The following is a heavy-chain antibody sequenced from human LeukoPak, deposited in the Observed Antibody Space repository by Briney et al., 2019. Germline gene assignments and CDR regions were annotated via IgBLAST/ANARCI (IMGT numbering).Heavy chain of an antibody. Sequence: PSETLSLTCAVYGGSFSGYYWSWIRQPPGKGLEWIGEINHSGSTNYNPSLKSRVTMSVDTSKNQFSLKLSSVTAADTAVYYCARAPLLTGYFDFDYWGQGTLVTVSS. J-gene: IGHJ4*02. CDR2: INHSGST. CDR1: GGSFSGYY. CDR3: ARAPLLTGYFDFDY. V-gene: IGHV4-34*01. D-gene: IGHD3-9*01.